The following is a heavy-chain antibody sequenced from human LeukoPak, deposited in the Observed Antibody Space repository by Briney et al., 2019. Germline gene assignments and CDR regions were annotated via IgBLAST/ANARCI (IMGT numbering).Heavy chain of an antibody. CDR2: ISGSGGST. V-gene: IGHV3-23*01. D-gene: IGHD5-18*01. CDR1: GFTFSSYV. J-gene: IGHJ4*02. CDR3: AKDWRRGYSYGFDY. Sequence: GGSLRLSCAASGFTFSSYVMSWVRQAPGEGLEGVSAISGSGGSTYYADSVKGLVTISRDNSKNTLYLQMNSLRAEATAVYYCAKDWRRGYSYGFDYWGQGTLVTVSS.